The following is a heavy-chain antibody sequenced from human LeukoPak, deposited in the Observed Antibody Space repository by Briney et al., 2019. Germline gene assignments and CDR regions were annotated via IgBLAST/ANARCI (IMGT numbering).Heavy chain of an antibody. D-gene: IGHD2-15*01. CDR1: GFTFSNYW. Sequence: GGSLRLSCAASGFTFSNYWMHWVRQAPGQRLVWVSRITSDGSITTYADSVKGRFTISRDNAKNTLYLQMNSLRAEDGAMYYCARDGSLPDYWGQGTLVTVSS. CDR3: ARDGSLPDY. J-gene: IGHJ4*02. CDR2: ITSDGSIT. V-gene: IGHV3-74*01.